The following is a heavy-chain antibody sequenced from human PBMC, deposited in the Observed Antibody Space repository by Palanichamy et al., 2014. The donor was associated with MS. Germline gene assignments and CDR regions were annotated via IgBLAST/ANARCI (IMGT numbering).Heavy chain of an antibody. CDR3: ASSGATGSSGQIDY. Sequence: EVQLVESGGGLVKPGGSLRLSCAASGFTFSSYSMNWVRQAPGKGLEWVSSISSSSSYIYYAGSVKGRFTISRDNAKNSLYLQMNSLRAEDTAVYYCASSGATGSSGQIDYWGQGTLVTVSS. CDR2: ISSSSSYI. CDR1: GFTFSSYS. D-gene: IGHD3-22*01. J-gene: IGHJ4*02. V-gene: IGHV3-21*01.